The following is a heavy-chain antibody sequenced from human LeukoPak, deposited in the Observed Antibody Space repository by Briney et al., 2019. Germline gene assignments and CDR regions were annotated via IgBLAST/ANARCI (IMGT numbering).Heavy chain of an antibody. CDR1: GFTFSSYA. V-gene: IGHV3-30*04. J-gene: IGHJ4*02. CDR2: ITYDGSNK. CDR3: ARDPLWDYQFDY. Sequence: GGSLRLSCAASGFTFSSYAMHWVRQAPGKGLEWVAVITYDGSNKYYADSVKGRFTISRDNSKNTLYLQMNSLRAEDTAVYYCARDPLWDYQFDYWGQGTLVTVSS. D-gene: IGHD1-7*01.